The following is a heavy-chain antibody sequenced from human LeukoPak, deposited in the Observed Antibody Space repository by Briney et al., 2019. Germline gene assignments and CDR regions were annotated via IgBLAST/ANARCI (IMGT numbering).Heavy chain of an antibody. CDR3: ARDSPRITMID. V-gene: IGHV3-74*01. Sequence: GGSLRLSCAASGFSFSSYWMHWVRQAAGKGLMWVSRINPDGRTTDYADSGKGRFSISRDNAKNSLYLQMNSLRAEDTAVYYCARDSPRITMIDWGQGTLVTVSS. CDR2: INPDGRTT. D-gene: IGHD3-22*01. CDR1: GFSFSSYW. J-gene: IGHJ4*02.